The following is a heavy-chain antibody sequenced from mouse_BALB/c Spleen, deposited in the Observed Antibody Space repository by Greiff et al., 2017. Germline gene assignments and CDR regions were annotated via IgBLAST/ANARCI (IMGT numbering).Heavy chain of an antibody. V-gene: IGHV1-20*02. CDR1: GYSFTGYF. J-gene: IGHJ4*01. D-gene: IGHD2-1*01. CDR3: ARGNSRIDY. CDR2: INPYNGDT. Sequence: EVQLQQSGPELVKPGASVKISCKASGYSFTGYFMNWVMQSHGKSLEWIGRINPYNGDTFYNQKFKGKATLTVDKSSSTAYMELRSLASEDSAVYSCARGNSRIDYWGQGTSVTVSS.